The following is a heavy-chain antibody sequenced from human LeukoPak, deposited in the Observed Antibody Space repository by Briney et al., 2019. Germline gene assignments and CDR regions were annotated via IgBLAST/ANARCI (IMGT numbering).Heavy chain of an antibody. Sequence: GGSLRLSCAASGFTFSSYWMSWVRQIPGKGLEWVANINQDGSEKYYVDSVRGRFTISRDNTKNSLSLQMNSLRAEDTALYYWASYSTSWSSDYLDFWGQGSRVTVS. CDR2: INQDGSEK. J-gene: IGHJ4*02. D-gene: IGHD2-2*01. CDR3: ASYSTSWSSDYLDF. V-gene: IGHV3-7*01. CDR1: GFTFSSYW.